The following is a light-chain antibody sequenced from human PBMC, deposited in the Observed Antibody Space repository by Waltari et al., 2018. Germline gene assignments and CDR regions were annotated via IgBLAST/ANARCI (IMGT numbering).Light chain of an antibody. CDR3: QQYSSSVMYT. V-gene: IGKV3-20*01. CDR2: AAS. J-gene: IGKJ2*01. Sequence: EFVLTQSPDTLSLSPGGRATLSCRASQNLSRSRLPWYQQKPGQAPRLLIYAASSRATGIPDRFSGSGSGTDFSLTISRVEPEDVAVYYCQQYSSSVMYTFGQGTKLEIQ. CDR1: QNLSRSR.